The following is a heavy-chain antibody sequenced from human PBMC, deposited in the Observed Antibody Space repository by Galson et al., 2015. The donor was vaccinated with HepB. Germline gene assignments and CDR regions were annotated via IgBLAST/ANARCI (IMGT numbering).Heavy chain of an antibody. D-gene: IGHD6-13*01. Sequence: SVKVSCMASGYTFTSYGISWVRQAPGQGLEWMGWISAYNGNTNYAQKLQGRVTMTTDTSTSTAYMELRSLRSDDTAVYYCARDPTGIAAAWYDYWGQGTLVTVSS. V-gene: IGHV1-18*01. CDR1: GYTFTSYG. CDR3: ARDPTGIAAAWYDY. J-gene: IGHJ4*02. CDR2: ISAYNGNT.